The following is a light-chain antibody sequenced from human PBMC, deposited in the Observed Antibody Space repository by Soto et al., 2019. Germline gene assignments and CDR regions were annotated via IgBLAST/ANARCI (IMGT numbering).Light chain of an antibody. J-gene: IGLJ1*01. Sequence: QSALTQPASVSGSPGQSITISCTGTSSDVGGYNYVSWYQLHPGKAPKLMIHEVSERPSGVPDRFSGSKSGNTAFLTVSGLQAEDEADYYCLSYADTAYVFGTGTKVTVL. CDR1: SSDVGGYNY. V-gene: IGLV2-8*01. CDR3: LSYADTAYV. CDR2: EVS.